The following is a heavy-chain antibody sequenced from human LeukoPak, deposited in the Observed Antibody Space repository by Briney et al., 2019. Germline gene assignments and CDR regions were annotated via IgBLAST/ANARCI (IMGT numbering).Heavy chain of an antibody. CDR1: GYTFTSYG. CDR2: ISAYNGNT. J-gene: IGHJ5*02. D-gene: IGHD3-10*01. V-gene: IGHV1-18*01. CDR3: ARVTGLLWFGELTPNWFDP. Sequence: APVKVSCKASGYTFTSYGISWVRQAPGQGLEWMGWISAYNGNTNYAQKLQGRVTMTTDTSTSTAYMELRSLRSDDTAVYYCARVTGLLWFGELTPNWFDPWGQGTLVTVSS.